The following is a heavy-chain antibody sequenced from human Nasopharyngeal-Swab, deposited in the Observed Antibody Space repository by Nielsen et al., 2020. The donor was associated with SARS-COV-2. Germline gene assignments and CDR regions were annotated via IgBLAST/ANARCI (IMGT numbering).Heavy chain of an antibody. Sequence: SETLSLTCTVSGDSISSSSYSWSWIRQPPGKGLECIGYMYFSGNSYYNPSFKSRVTISGDRSKNQFSLKMTSVTAADTAIYYCARAGAYDFWSLDVWGQGTTVTVSS. D-gene: IGHD3-3*01. J-gene: IGHJ6*01. V-gene: IGHV4-30-2*01. CDR3: ARAGAYDFWSLDV. CDR2: MYFSGNS. CDR1: GDSISSSSYS.